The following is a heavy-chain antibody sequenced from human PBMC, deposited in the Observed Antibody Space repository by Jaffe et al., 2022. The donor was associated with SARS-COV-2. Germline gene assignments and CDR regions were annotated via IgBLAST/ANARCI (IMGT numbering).Heavy chain of an antibody. J-gene: IGHJ5*02. CDR1: GFTFEEYA. CDR2: INWNSGTI. Sequence: EVQLVESGGGLVQPGRSLRLSCAASGFTFEEYAMHWVRQAPGKGLEWVSGINWNSGTIVYADSVQGRFTISRDNAKNSVYLQMNSLTTEDTAFYYCVKDAQTESIASLSWFDAWGQGTLVTVSS. CDR3: VKDAQTESIASLSWFDA. D-gene: IGHD6-6*01. V-gene: IGHV3-9*01.